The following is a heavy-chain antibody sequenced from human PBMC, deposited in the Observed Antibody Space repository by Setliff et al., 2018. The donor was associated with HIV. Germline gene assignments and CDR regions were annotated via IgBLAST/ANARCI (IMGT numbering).Heavy chain of an antibody. Sequence: SGGSLRLSCAASGFTFSSYWMHWVRQAPGKGLVWVSRINSDGRSTSYADSVKGRFTISRDNDKNTLYLQMNSLRAEDTAEYHCARGPLLLEWLLTYWGQGTLVTVSS. CDR3: ARGPLLLEWLLTY. V-gene: IGHV3-74*01. CDR1: GFTFSSYW. J-gene: IGHJ4*02. CDR2: INSDGRST. D-gene: IGHD3-3*01.